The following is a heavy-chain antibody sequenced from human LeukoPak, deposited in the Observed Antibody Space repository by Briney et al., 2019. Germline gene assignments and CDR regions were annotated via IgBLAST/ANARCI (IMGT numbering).Heavy chain of an antibody. CDR2: ISSSGSTI. Sequence: GGSLRLSCAASGFTFSSYEMNWVRQAPGKGLEWVSYISSSGSTIYYADSVKGRFTISRDNAKNSLYLQMNSLRAEDTAVYYCARDLAGGPAARFDYWGQGTLVTVSS. V-gene: IGHV3-48*03. CDR1: GFTFSSYE. CDR3: ARDLAGGPAARFDY. D-gene: IGHD2-2*01. J-gene: IGHJ4*02.